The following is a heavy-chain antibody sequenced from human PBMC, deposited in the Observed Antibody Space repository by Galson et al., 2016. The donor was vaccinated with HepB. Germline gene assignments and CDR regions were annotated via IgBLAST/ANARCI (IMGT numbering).Heavy chain of an antibody. CDR1: VDSFSTYY. V-gene: IGHV4-59*01. Sequence: SETLSLTCTVSVDSFSTYYWSWVRQSPGRGLEFIGYIFYRGRTIYNPSLESRVTISQDTSKKQLSLRLRSVTAADTAVYFCARVAGQVVSSQIRFAMDVWGQGMTVTVS. CDR2: IFYRGRT. D-gene: IGHD6-6*01. CDR3: ARVAGQVVSSQIRFAMDV. J-gene: IGHJ6*02.